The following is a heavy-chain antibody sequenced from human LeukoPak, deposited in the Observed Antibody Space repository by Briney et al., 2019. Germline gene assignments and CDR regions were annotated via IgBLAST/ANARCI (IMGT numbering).Heavy chain of an antibody. CDR2: IIPILGIA. CDR1: GGTFSSYA. Sequence: SVKVSCKASGGTFSSYAISWVRQAPGQGLEWMGRIIPILGIANYAQKFQGRVTITADESTSTAYMELSSLRSEDTAVYYCARDVGSSSSFYGFDYWAREPWSPSPQ. V-gene: IGHV1-69*04. D-gene: IGHD6-6*01. CDR3: ARDVGSSSSFYGFDY. J-gene: IGHJ4*02.